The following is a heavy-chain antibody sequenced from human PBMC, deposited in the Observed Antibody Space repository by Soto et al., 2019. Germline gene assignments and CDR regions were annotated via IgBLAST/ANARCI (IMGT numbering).Heavy chain of an antibody. Sequence: EVPLVESGGGLVQPGGSLRLSCAASGFTFSSYSMNWVRQAPGKGLEWVSYISSSSSSIYYADSVKGRFTISRDNAKKSLYLQMHSLRAEDTAVYYCTGYCSSTSCHPLYWGQGTLVTVSS. CDR2: ISSSSSSI. V-gene: IGHV3-48*01. D-gene: IGHD2-2*01. CDR1: GFTFSSYS. J-gene: IGHJ4*02. CDR3: TGYCSSTSCHPLY.